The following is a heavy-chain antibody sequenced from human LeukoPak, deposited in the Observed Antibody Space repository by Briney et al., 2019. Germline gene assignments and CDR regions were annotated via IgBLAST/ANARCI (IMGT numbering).Heavy chain of an antibody. D-gene: IGHD3-16*01. Sequence: SETLSLTCTVSGGPISSSSYYWGWIRQPPGKGLEWIGSIYYSGSTYYNPSLKSRVTISVDTSKNQFSLKLSSVTAADTAVYYCARDPLGLGDYWGQGTLVTVSS. CDR1: GGPISSSSYY. CDR3: ARDPLGLGDY. CDR2: IYYSGST. J-gene: IGHJ4*02. V-gene: IGHV4-39*07.